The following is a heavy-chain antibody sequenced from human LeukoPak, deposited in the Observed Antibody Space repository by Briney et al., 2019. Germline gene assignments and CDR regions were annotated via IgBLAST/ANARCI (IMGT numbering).Heavy chain of an antibody. CDR1: SGSISSGSYY. Sequence: SETLSLTCTVSSGSISSGSYYWGWIRQPPGKVLEWIGTIYYRGNTYYNPSLKSRVTISVDTSKNQFSLELSSVTAADTAVYYCAVNSTKHTFDIWGQGTMVTVSS. D-gene: IGHD1-1*01. V-gene: IGHV4-39*07. CDR3: AVNSTKHTFDI. J-gene: IGHJ3*02. CDR2: IYYRGNT.